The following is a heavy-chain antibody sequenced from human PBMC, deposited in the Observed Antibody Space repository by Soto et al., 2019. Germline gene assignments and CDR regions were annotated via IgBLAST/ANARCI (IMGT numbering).Heavy chain of an antibody. V-gene: IGHV1-69*13. CDR3: ASQTSSGYYCFDY. CDR1: GGTFSSYA. Sequence: ASVKVSCKASGGTFSSYAISWVRQAPGQGLEWMGGIIPIFGTANYAQKFQGRVTITADESTSTAYMELSSLRSEDTAVHYCASQTSSGYYCFDYWGQGTLVTVSS. D-gene: IGHD3-22*01. CDR2: IIPIFGTA. J-gene: IGHJ4*02.